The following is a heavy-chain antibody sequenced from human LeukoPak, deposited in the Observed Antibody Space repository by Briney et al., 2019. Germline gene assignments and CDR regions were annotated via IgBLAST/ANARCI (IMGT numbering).Heavy chain of an antibody. CDR3: ARGLFLSGYLDAFDI. CDR2: ISAGKGNT. V-gene: IGHV3-23*01. Sequence: GGSLRLSCTASAFTLSTYAMSWVRRAPGKGLEWVSGISAGKGNTYYADSAKGRFTISRDNSKNTLYLQMNSLRVEDTAVYYCARGLFLSGYLDAFDIWGQGTVVTVSS. J-gene: IGHJ3*02. CDR1: AFTLSTYA. D-gene: IGHD3-22*01.